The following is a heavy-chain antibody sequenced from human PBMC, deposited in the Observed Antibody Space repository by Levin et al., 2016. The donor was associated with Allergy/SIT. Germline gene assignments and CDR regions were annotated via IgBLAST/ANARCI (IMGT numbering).Heavy chain of an antibody. CDR3: ARSRRIYYYHNGDRRPWPDAFDR. D-gene: IGHD3-22*01. Sequence: SETLSLTCAVSGDSVNSEENYWHWIRHRPGEGLEWLVHISFNGTDFLGSVNTDPSLKSRLAMSVDTSQSHFSLKLSSVTAADTAMYYCARSRRIYYYHNGDRRPWPDAFDRWGKGTMVIVS. J-gene: IGHJ3*01. CDR2: ISFNGTD. CDR1: GDSVNSEENY. V-gene: IGHV4-31*11.